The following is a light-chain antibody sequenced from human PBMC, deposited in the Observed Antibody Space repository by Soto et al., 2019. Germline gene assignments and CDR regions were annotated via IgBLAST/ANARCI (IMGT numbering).Light chain of an antibody. J-gene: IGKJ2*01. CDR2: WAS. CDR1: QSVLYSSNNKNY. Sequence: DIVMTQSPDSLAVSLGERATINCKSSQSVLYSSNNKNYLAWYQQRPGQPPKLLIYWASTRESGVPGRFSGSGSGTDFTHTITSLQAEDVAVYYCQQYESTPPTFGQGTKLEIK. CDR3: QQYESTPPT. V-gene: IGKV4-1*01.